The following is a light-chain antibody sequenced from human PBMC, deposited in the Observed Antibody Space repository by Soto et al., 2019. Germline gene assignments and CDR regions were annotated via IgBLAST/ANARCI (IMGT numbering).Light chain of an antibody. CDR1: SSDVGGYNH. CDR3: NSFAGNNIWV. V-gene: IGLV2-8*01. Sequence: QSVLTQPPSASGSPGQSVTISCTGTSSDVGGYNHVSWYQQHPGKAPKVIIYDVTERPSGVPDRFSGSKSGNTASLTVSGLQAEDEGDYYCNSFAGNNIWVFGGGTQLTVL. CDR2: DVT. J-gene: IGLJ3*02.